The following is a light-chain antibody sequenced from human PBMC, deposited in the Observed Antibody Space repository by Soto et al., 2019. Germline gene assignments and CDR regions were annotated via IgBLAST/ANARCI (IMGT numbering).Light chain of an antibody. V-gene: IGLV1-51*01. CDR3: GTWDSSLSVV. Sequence: QSVLTQPPSVSAAPGQKGTISRSGSSSNIGNNYVSWYQQLPGTAPKLLIYDNNKRPSGIPDRFSGSKSGTSATLGITGLQTGDEADYYCGTWDSSLSVVFGGGTQLTVL. CDR1: SSNIGNNY. J-gene: IGLJ2*01. CDR2: DNN.